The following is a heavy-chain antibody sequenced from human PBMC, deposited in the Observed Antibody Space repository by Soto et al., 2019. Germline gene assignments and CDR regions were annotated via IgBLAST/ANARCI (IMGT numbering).Heavy chain of an antibody. CDR2: MHHSGSS. CDR3: GRGNTSGDPIDS. CDR1: GGSVNSPNW. V-gene: IGHV4-4*02. Sequence: QVQLQQSGPGLVKPSGTLSLTCAVSGGSVNSPNWWNWVRQPPGKGLEWIGEMHHSGSSNYNASLKSRLTLSVDKSKNELSLNLNSVTAADAAVYYCGRGNTSGDPIDSWGQGTLVTVSS. D-gene: IGHD6-19*01. J-gene: IGHJ4*02.